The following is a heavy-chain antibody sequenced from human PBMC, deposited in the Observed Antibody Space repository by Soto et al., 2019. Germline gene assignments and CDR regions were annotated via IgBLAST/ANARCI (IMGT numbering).Heavy chain of an antibody. J-gene: IGHJ4*02. CDR1: GFTFSSYG. V-gene: IGHV3-30*18. Sequence: GGSLRLSCAASGFTFSSYGMHWVRQAPGKGLAWVALISSDGSNKYYADSVKGRFTISRDNSKNTQSLQMNSLRAEDTAMYYCAKGDYTNYFEYWGQGTRVTVSS. D-gene: IGHD4-4*01. CDR3: AKGDYTNYFEY. CDR2: ISSDGSNK.